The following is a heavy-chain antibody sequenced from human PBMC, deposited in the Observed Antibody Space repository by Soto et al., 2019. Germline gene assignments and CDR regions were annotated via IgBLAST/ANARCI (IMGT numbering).Heavy chain of an antibody. D-gene: IGHD6-13*01. Sequence: QVQLQESGPGLVTPSQTLSLLCTVTGVSVSDDDYHWGWVRQPPGKGLEWIGCIYHSGPTYYNSSLKSRLTMTVDTSKNQFSLKLTSMTVADTSLYFCAREIRAARGSDVFDVWGQGKMVTVPS. CDR1: GVSVSDDDYH. CDR2: IYHSGPT. J-gene: IGHJ3*01. CDR3: AREIRAARGSDVFDV. V-gene: IGHV4-30-4*01.